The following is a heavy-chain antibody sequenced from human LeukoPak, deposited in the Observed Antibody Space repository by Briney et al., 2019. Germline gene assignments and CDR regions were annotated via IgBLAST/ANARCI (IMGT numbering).Heavy chain of an antibody. V-gene: IGHV1-46*01. J-gene: IGHJ5*02. Sequence: ASVKVSFKASGYTFIRYYMHWVRQAPGQGLEWMGIINPSGGSTSYAQKFQGRVTMTRDTSTSTVYMELSRLRSEDTAVYYCARAAIAPQANWFDPWGQGTLVTVSS. CDR1: GYTFIRYY. CDR3: ARAAIAPQANWFDP. CDR2: INPSGGST.